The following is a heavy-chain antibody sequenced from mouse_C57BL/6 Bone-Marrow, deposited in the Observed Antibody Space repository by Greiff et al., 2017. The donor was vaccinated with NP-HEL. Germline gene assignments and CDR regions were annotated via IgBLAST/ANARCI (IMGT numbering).Heavy chain of an antibody. D-gene: IGHD1-1*01. V-gene: IGHV3-6*01. J-gene: IGHJ3*01. CDR2: ISYDGSN. CDR3: ARVYYGSSWGFAY. CDR1: GYSITSGYY. Sequence: DVQLQESGPGLVKPSQSLSLTCSVTGYSITSGYYWNWIRQFPGNKLEWMGYISYDGSNNYNPSLKNRISITRDTSKNQFFLKLNSVTTEDTATYYCARVYYGSSWGFAYWGQGTLVTVSA.